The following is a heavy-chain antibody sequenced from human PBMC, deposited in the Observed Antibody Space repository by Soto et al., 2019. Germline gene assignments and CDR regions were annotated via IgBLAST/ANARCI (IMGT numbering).Heavy chain of an antibody. CDR3: ATTTVHFAPPAYLDS. D-gene: IGHD4-17*01. V-gene: IGHV1-2*02. CDR1: GYTFTDYY. J-gene: IGHJ4*02. Sequence: ASVKVSCKASGYTFTDYYIHWVRQAPGQGLQWMGWINPNSGGTNYAQTFQGRVSMTRDTSISTVYIHLSNLGSDDTAVYYCATTTVHFAPPAYLDSWGQGTLVTAPQ. CDR2: INPNSGGT.